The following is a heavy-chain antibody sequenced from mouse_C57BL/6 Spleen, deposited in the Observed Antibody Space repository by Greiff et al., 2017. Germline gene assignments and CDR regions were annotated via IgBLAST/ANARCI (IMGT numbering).Heavy chain of an antibody. CDR1: GYTFTSYT. J-gene: IGHJ2*01. D-gene: IGHD2-4*01. Sequence: QVQLKQSGAELARPGASVKMSCKASGYTFTSYTMHWVKQRPGQGLEWIGYINPSSGYTKYNQKFKDKATLTADKPSSTAYMQLSSLTSEDSAVYDGARVYDYGAGGYFGYWGQGTTLTVSS. CDR2: INPSSGYT. V-gene: IGHV1-4*01. CDR3: ARVYDYGAGGYFGY.